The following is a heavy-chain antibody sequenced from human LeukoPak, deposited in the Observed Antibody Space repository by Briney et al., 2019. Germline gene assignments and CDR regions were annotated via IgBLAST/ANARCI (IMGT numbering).Heavy chain of an antibody. Sequence: GGSLRLSCAASGFTFSNAWMSWVRQAPGKGLEWVGRIRSKTDGGTTGYAAPVKGRFTISRDDSKNTLYLQMNSLKTDDTAMYYCSTAVAGPYYFDSWGQGTLVTVSS. V-gene: IGHV3-15*01. J-gene: IGHJ4*02. CDR1: GFTFSNAW. D-gene: IGHD6-19*01. CDR2: IRSKTDGGTT. CDR3: STAVAGPYYFDS.